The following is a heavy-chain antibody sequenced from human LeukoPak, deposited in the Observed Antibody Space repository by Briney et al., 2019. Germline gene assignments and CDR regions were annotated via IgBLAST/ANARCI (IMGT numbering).Heavy chain of an antibody. CDR1: GFTFSSYG. Sequence: GGSLRLSCAASGFTFSSYGMHWVRQAPGKGLEWVAVISYDGSNKYYADSVKGRFTISRDNSKNTLYLQMNSLRAEDTAVYYCAKDPYYYGSGPYGMDVWGQGTRSPSP. CDR3: AKDPYYYGSGPYGMDV. J-gene: IGHJ6*02. CDR2: ISYDGSNK. D-gene: IGHD3-10*01. V-gene: IGHV3-30*18.